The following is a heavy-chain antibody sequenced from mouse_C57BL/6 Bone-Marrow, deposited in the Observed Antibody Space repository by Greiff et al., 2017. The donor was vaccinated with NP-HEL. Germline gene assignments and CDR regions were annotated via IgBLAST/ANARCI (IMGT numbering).Heavy chain of an antibody. J-gene: IGHJ1*03. CDR1: GYTFTSYW. CDR3: ARREIITTAVATRGYFDV. CDR2: IDPSDSET. D-gene: IGHD1-1*01. Sequence: QVQLQQPGAELVRPGSSVKLSCKASGYTFTSYWMHWVKQRPIQGLEWIGNIDPSDSETHYNQKFKDKATLTVDKSSSTAYMQLSSLTSEDSAVYYCARREIITTAVATRGYFDVWGTGTTVTVSS. V-gene: IGHV1-52*01.